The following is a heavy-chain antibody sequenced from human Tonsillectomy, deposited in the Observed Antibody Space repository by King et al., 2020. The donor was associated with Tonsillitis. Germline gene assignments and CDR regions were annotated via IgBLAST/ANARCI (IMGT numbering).Heavy chain of an antibody. CDR3: ARSLGGGSTIFGAFDI. V-gene: IGHV4-30-2*01. D-gene: IGHD3-3*02. CDR2: IYHSGST. Sequence: VQLQESGSGLVKPSQTLSLTCAVSRGSISSGGYSWSWIRQPPGKGLEWIGYIYHSGSTYYNPSLKSRVTISVDRSKNQFSLKLSSVTAADTAVYYCARSLGGGSTIFGAFDIWGQGKMVTVSS. CDR1: RGSISSGGYS. J-gene: IGHJ3*02.